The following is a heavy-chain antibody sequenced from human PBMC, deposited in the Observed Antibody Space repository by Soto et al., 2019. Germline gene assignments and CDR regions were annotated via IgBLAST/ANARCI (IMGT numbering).Heavy chain of an antibody. V-gene: IGHV3-23*01. J-gene: IGHJ5*02. D-gene: IGHD1-26*01. CDR3: AKNQGVELVPLATVDWFAL. Sequence: GGSLRLSCAASGFIFENFGMSWVRQAPGKGLEWISSISGSGFKKYYADSVKGRFTISRDNSKSKVYLELNNLSAEDTAVYHCAKNQGVELVPLATVDWFALWGQRSAVTLS. CDR1: GFIFENFG. CDR2: ISGSGFKK.